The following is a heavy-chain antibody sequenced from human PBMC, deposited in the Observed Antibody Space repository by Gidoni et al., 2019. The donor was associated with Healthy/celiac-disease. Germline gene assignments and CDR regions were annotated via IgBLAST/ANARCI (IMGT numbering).Heavy chain of an antibody. D-gene: IGHD2-15*01. J-gene: IGHJ6*02. Sequence: QVQLQESGPGLVKPSQTLSLTCTVSGGSISSGGYYWSWLRQHPGKGLGWIGYIYYSGSTYYNPSLKSRVTISVDTSKNQFSLKLSSVTAADTAVYYCASTNGWRLGCMDVWGQGTTVTVSS. CDR2: IYYSGST. CDR3: ASTNGWRLGCMDV. CDR1: GGSISSGGYY. V-gene: IGHV4-31*03.